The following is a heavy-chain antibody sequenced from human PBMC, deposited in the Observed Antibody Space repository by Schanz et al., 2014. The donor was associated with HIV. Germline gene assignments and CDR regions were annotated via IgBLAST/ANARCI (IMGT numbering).Heavy chain of an antibody. CDR1: GFTFSSYA. Sequence: QVQLVESGGGVVQPGRSLRLSCAASGFTFSSYAMHWVRQAPGKGLEWVAVISYDGGNKYYADSVKGRFTISRDNSKNTLYLQMNSLRAEDTAVYYCAKALRDHYDATGYYRYWGQGILVTVSA. CDR3: AKALRDHYDATGYYRY. D-gene: IGHD3-22*01. J-gene: IGHJ4*02. CDR2: ISYDGGNK. V-gene: IGHV3-30-3*01.